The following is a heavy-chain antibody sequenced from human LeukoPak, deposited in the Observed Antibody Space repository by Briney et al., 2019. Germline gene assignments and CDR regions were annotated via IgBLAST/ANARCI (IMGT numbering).Heavy chain of an antibody. Sequence: GGSLRLSCAAYGFTFSTYAMNWVRQAPGKGLEWVSAISGTGGSPYYADSVKGRVTISRDNSKNPLYLQMNSLRAEDTAVYYCAKELRITMVRGVIMKQRFDYWGQGTLVTVSS. CDR2: ISGTGGSP. CDR1: GFTFSTYA. D-gene: IGHD3-10*01. V-gene: IGHV3-23*01. CDR3: AKELRITMVRGVIMKQRFDY. J-gene: IGHJ4*02.